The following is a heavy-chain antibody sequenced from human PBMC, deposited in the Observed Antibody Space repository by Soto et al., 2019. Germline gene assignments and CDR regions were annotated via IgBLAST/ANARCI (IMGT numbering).Heavy chain of an antibody. J-gene: IGHJ6*03. D-gene: IGHD6-13*01. CDR2: MNPNSGNT. Sequence: ASVKVSCKASGYTFTSYDINWVRQATGQGLEWMGWMNPNSGNTGYAQKFQGRVTMTRNTSISTAYMELSSLRSEDTAVYYCARVGGGYSSSWCYPYYYYYYMDVWGKGTTVTVSS. CDR1: GYTFTSYD. V-gene: IGHV1-8*01. CDR3: ARVGGGYSSSWCYPYYYYYYMDV.